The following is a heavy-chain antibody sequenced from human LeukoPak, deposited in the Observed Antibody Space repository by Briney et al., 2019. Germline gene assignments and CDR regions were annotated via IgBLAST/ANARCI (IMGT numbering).Heavy chain of an antibody. D-gene: IGHD3-9*01. CDR3: ARADEILRYFDWLSQPFDY. Sequence: KPSETLSLTCAVSGYSIISGYYWGWIRQPPGKGVEWLGSIYHSGSTYYNPSLKSRVTISVDTSKNQFSLKLSSVTAADTAVYYCARADEILRYFDWLSQPFDYWGQGTLVTVSS. CDR1: GYSIISGYY. V-gene: IGHV4-38-2*01. CDR2: IYHSGST. J-gene: IGHJ4*02.